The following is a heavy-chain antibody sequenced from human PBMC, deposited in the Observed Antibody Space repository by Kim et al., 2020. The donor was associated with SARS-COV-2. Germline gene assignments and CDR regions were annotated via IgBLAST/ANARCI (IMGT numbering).Heavy chain of an antibody. Sequence: GGSLRLSCAASGFTFSSYAMHWVRQAPGKGLEWVAVISYDGSNKYYADSVKGRFTISRDNSKNTLYLQMNSLRAEDTAVYYCEGKGYCSSTSCYVDYWG. J-gene: IGHJ4*01. CDR1: GFTFSSYA. D-gene: IGHD2-2*01. V-gene: IGHV3-30*04. CDR2: ISYDGSNK. CDR3: EGKGYCSSTSCYVDY.